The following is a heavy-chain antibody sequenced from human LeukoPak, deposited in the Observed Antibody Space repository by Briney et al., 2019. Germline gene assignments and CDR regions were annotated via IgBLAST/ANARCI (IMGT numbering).Heavy chain of an antibody. J-gene: IGHJ5*02. CDR2: IYTSGST. CDR3: ERGNYGSFDH. Sequence: PSETLSLTCSVSGGSICKFLWTWIRQPAGKGLEWIGRIYTSGSTNYNPSLKSRVTMSVATSKNQISLKLISVTAADAAVYYCERGNYGSFDHWGQGTLVTVSS. V-gene: IGHV4-4*07. CDR1: GGSICKFL. D-gene: IGHD4-11*01.